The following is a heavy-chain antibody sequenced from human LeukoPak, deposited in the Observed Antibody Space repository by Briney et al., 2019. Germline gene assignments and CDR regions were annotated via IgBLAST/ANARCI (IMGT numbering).Heavy chain of an antibody. CDR2: ISSSSSTI. J-gene: IGHJ6*03. Sequence: GGSLRLSCAASGFTFSSYSMNWVRQAPGKGLEWVSYISSSSSTIYYADSVKGRFTISRDNAKNSLYLQMNSLRAEDTAVYYYARAKFYYYYMDVWGKGTTVTVSS. V-gene: IGHV3-48*01. CDR1: GFTFSSYS. CDR3: ARAKFYYYYMDV.